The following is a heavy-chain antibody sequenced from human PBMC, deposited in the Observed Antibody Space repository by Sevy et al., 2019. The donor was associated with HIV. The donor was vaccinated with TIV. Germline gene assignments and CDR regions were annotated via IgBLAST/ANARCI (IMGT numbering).Heavy chain of an antibody. Sequence: GGSLRLSCAASGFRFEDYGMHWVRRAPGKGLEWVSGIGWNSGSVGSAVSVKGRFTISRDNAKNLLYLQMNSLTSEDTALYYCAKDLLPYGSGSYPLDYWGQGTVVTVSS. CDR2: IGWNSGSV. CDR3: AKDLLPYGSGSYPLDY. V-gene: IGHV3-9*01. D-gene: IGHD3-10*01. CDR1: GFRFEDYG. J-gene: IGHJ4*02.